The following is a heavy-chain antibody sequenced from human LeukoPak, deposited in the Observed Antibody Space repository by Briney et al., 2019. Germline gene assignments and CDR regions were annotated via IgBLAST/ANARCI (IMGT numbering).Heavy chain of an antibody. D-gene: IGHD5-24*01. CDR3: ASVGLATIHMAD. V-gene: IGHV4-34*01. Sequence: SETLSLTCAVYGGSFSGYYWSWIRQPPGKGLEWIGEINHSGTTNYNPSLKSRVTISVDTSKNQLSLKLSSVTAADTAVYYCASVGLATIHMADWGQGTLVTVSS. CDR1: GGSFSGYY. J-gene: IGHJ4*02. CDR2: INHSGTT.